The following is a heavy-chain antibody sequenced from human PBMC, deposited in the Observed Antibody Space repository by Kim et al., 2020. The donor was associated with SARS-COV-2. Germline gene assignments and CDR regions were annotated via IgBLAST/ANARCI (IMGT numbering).Heavy chain of an antibody. V-gene: IGHV3-23*01. Sequence: GGSLRLSCAASGFTFSSYAMSWVRQAPGKGLEWVSAISGSGGSTYYADSVKGRFTISRDNSKNTLYLQMNSLRAEDTAVYYCAKGGRQLARSSWYYFDYWGQGTLVTVSS. J-gene: IGHJ4*02. CDR1: GFTFSSYA. CDR2: ISGSGGST. CDR3: AKGGRQLARSSWYYFDY. D-gene: IGHD6-13*01.